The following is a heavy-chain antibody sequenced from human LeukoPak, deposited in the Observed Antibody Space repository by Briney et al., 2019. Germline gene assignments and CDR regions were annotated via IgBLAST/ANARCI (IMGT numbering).Heavy chain of an antibody. V-gene: IGHV5-51*01. J-gene: IGHJ4*02. D-gene: IGHD1-26*01. CDR3: ARLEGRYFLDY. CDR2: IYPGDSDT. Sequence: GESLKIFCRGSGYIFTSYWIGWVRQMPGKGLEWMGIIYPGDSDTRYSPSFQGHVTISADKSISTAYLQWSSLKASDTAMYYCARLEGRYFLDYWGQGTLVTVSS. CDR1: GYIFTSYW.